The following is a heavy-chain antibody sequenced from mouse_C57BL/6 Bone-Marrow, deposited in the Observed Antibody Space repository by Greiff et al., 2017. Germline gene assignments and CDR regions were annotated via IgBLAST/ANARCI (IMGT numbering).Heavy chain of an antibody. D-gene: IGHD2-2*01. CDR2: IDPSDCYT. CDR1: GYTFTSYW. Sequence: QVQLQQPGAELVKPGASVKLSCKASGYTFTSYWMQWVKQRPGQGLEWIGEIDPSDCYTNYNQKFKGKATFTVDPSSSTAYMQLSSLTSEAAAVDYCESRYYGYDRAWFAYWGQGTLVTVSA. J-gene: IGHJ3*01. V-gene: IGHV1-50*01. CDR3: ESRYYGYDRAWFAY.